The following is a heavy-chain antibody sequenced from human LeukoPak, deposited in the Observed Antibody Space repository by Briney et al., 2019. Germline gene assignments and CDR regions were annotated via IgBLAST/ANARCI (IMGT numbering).Heavy chain of an antibody. CDR1: GYSFSSGYY. J-gene: IGHJ4*02. D-gene: IGHD5-24*01. CDR2: IYHSGST. CDR3: ARFGSRSYKKDYFDY. V-gene: IGHV4-38-2*02. Sequence: SETLSLTCTVSGYSFSSGYYWGWIRQPPGKGLEWIGSIYHSGSTYYNPSLKSRVTISVDTSKNQFSLKLSSVTAADTAVYYCARFGSRSYKKDYFDYWGQGTLVTVSS.